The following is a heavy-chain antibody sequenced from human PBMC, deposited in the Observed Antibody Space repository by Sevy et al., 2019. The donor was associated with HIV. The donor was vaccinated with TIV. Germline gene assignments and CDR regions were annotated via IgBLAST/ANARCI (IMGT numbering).Heavy chain of an antibody. CDR3: ASVIVGANSDAFDI. CDR1: GFTFSDYY. J-gene: IGHJ3*02. D-gene: IGHD1-26*01. CDR2: ISSSGSTI. V-gene: IGHV3-11*01. Sequence: GGSLRLSCAASGFTFSDYYMSWIRHAPGKGLEWVSYISSSGSTIYYADSVKGRFTISRDNAKNSLYLQMNSLRAEDTAVYYCASVIVGANSDAFDIWGQGTMVTVSS.